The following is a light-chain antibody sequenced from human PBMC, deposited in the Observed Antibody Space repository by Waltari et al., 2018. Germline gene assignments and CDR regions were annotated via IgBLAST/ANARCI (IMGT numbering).Light chain of an antibody. CDR2: GAT. J-gene: IGKJ1*01. Sequence: DIQRTHSPSSLPAYVGYTVNITRRATPDVTDYLAWFQQNPGVIPRVLIYGATNLQSGVPARFSGSGFGTHFTLTISSRQPEDVATYYCQRYNSPPWAFGQGTKVEIK. CDR1: PDVTDY. V-gene: IGKV1-27*01. CDR3: QRYNSPPWA.